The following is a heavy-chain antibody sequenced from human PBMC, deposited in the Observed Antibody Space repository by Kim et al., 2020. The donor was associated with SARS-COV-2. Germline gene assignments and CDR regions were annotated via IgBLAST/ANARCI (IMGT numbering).Heavy chain of an antibody. CDR2: INHSGST. CDR1: SGSFSGYY. V-gene: IGHV4-34*01. CDR3: ARASFHYYDSSGYYLY. J-gene: IGHJ4*02. D-gene: IGHD3-22*01. Sequence: SETLSLTCAVYSGSFSGYYWSWIRQPPGKGLEWIGEINHSGSTNYNPSLKSRVTISVDTSKNQFSLKLSSVTAADTAVYYCARASFHYYDSSGYYLYWGQGTLVTVSS.